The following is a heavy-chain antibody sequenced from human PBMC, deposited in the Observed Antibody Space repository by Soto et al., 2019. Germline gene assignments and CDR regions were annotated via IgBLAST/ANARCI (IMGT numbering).Heavy chain of an antibody. CDR2: IYYSGST. J-gene: IGHJ4*02. D-gene: IGHD5-12*01. Sequence: PSETLSLTCTVSGGSISSSSYYWGWIRQPPGKGLEWIGSIYYSGSTYYNPSLKSRVTISVDTSKNQFSLKLSSVTAADTAVYYCARHGAPDSGYEGWLFEYWGQGTLVTVSS. CDR3: ARHGAPDSGYEGWLFEY. CDR1: GGSISSSSYY. V-gene: IGHV4-39*01.